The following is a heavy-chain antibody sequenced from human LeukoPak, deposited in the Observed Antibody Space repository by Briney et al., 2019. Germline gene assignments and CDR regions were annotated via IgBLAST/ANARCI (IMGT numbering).Heavy chain of an antibody. Sequence: GGSLRLSCAASGFIFSDYHMSWIRQASGKGLEWVAYISPGGDAVYFADSVRGRITISRDNAKNSLSLQMSSLTAEDTAVYYCSGGRDITVAGPGGYFDYWGQGSLVTVSS. CDR3: SGGRDITVAGPGGYFDY. J-gene: IGHJ4*02. V-gene: IGHV3-11*01. CDR1: GFIFSDYH. D-gene: IGHD6-19*01. CDR2: ISPGGDAV.